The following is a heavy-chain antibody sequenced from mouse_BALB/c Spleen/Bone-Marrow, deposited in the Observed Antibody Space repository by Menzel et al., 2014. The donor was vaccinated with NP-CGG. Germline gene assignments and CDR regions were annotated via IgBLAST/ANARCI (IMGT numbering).Heavy chain of an antibody. CDR3: VCGNYYLAY. V-gene: IGHV1-7*01. D-gene: IGHD2-1*01. Sequence: VQLQQSGAELAKPGASVKMSCKASGYTFTRYWMHWVKQRPGQVLEWIGYINPSTGYTEYNQKFKDKATLTADKSSSTAYMQLSSLTSEDSAVYYCVCGNYYLAYWGQGTLVTVSA. CDR1: GYTFTRYW. J-gene: IGHJ3*01. CDR2: INPSTGYT.